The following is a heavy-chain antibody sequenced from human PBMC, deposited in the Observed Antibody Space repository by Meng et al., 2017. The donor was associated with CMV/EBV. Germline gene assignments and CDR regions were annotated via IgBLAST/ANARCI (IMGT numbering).Heavy chain of an antibody. V-gene: IGHV3-66*02. CDR2: IYSGGST. CDR1: GFTVSSNY. D-gene: IGHD3-22*01. CDR3: ARARKYYYDTLGDFDY. J-gene: IGHJ4*02. Sequence: GESLKISCAASGFTVSSNYMSWVRQAPGKGLEWVSVIYSGGSTYYADSVKGRFTISRDNSKNTLYLQMNSLRAEDTAVYYCARARKYYYDTLGDFDYWGQGTLVTVSS.